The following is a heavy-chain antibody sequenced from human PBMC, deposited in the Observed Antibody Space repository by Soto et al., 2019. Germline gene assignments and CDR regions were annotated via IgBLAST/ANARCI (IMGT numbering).Heavy chain of an antibody. CDR2: IKSRVDGGTT. Sequence: GGSLRLSCAASGFTISDVWLNWVRQAPGKGLEWVGRIKSRVDGGTTDFAAPVRGRFAISRDESQNTVYLEINSLQIEDTAVYYCTPNSHLSTTLVRFDFGGHETLVTVSS. J-gene: IGHJ4*01. CDR1: GFTISDVW. D-gene: IGHD2-8*02. V-gene: IGHV3-15*07. CDR3: TPNSHLSTTLVRFDF.